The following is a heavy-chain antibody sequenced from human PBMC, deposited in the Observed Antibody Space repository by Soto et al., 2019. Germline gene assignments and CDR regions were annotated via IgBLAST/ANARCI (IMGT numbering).Heavy chain of an antibody. D-gene: IGHD1-26*01. CDR1: GGTFSSYS. CDR2: IIPIFGAA. V-gene: IGHV1-69*01. CDR3: ARDGGRHSGGIDY. Sequence: QVQLVQSGAEVKKPGSSVKVSCKASGGTFSSYSINWVRQAPGQRLEWMGEIIPIFGAANYAQKFQGRVTIAADESTCTAYMELSSLRSEDTSVYYCARDGGRHSGGIDYWGQGTLVTVSS. J-gene: IGHJ4*02.